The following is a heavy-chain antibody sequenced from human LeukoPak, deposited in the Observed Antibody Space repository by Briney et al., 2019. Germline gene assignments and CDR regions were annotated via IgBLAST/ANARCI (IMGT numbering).Heavy chain of an antibody. CDR2: INHSGST. J-gene: IGHJ4*02. CDR1: CGSFSGYY. D-gene: IGHD3-10*01. Sequence: PSETLSLTCAVYCGSFSGYYWSWIRQPPGKGLEWIGEINHSGSTNYNPSLKSRVTISVDTSKNQFSLKLSSVTAADTAVYYCASPLYGSGSYSNWGQGTLVTVSS. V-gene: IGHV4-34*01. CDR3: ASPLYGSGSYSN.